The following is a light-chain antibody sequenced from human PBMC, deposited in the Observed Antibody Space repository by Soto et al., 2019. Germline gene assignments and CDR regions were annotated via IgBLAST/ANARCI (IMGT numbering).Light chain of an antibody. CDR2: KAS. CDR1: QNINRW. CDR3: LQYNVYPLS. J-gene: IGKJ4*01. Sequence: DIQMTQSPSTLSASVGDRVTITCRARQNINRWLAWYQQRPGKAPSLLIHKASTLEVGVPSRFSGSASGTEFTLTISSLQPDDFAVYFCLQYNVYPLSFGGGTKVEIK. V-gene: IGKV1-5*03.